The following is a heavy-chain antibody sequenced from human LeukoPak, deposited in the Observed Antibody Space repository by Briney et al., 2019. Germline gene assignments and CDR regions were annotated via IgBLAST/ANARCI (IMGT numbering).Heavy chain of an antibody. J-gene: IGHJ3*02. CDR1: GYSFTSYW. D-gene: IGHD3-22*01. CDR3: ARYLVSGYYYGDHAFDI. CDR2: IYPGDSDT. Sequence: PGESLKISCKGSGYSFTSYWIGWVRQMPGKGLEWMGIIYPGDSDTRYSPSFQGQVTISADKSISTAYLQWSSLKASDTAMYYCARYLVSGYYYGDHAFDIWGQGTMVTVSS. V-gene: IGHV5-51*01.